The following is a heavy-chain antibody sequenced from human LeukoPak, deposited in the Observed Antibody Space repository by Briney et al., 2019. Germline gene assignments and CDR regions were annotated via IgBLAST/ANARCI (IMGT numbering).Heavy chain of an antibody. V-gene: IGHV4-38-2*02. CDR2: ISSSGST. D-gene: IGHD6-6*01. Sequence: SETLSLTCTVSGYSISSGYYWGWIRQPPGKGLEWIGRISSSGSTNYNPSLKSRVTISVDTSKNQFSLKLSSVTAADTAVYYCARGKQLGKYYFDYWGQGTLVTVSS. CDR3: ARGKQLGKYYFDY. J-gene: IGHJ4*02. CDR1: GYSISSGYY.